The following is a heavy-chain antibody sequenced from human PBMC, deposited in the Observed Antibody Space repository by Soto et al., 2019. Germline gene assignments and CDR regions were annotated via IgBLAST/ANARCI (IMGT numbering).Heavy chain of an antibody. V-gene: IGHV1-18*01. CDR1: GYTFTSYG. Sequence: QVQLVQSGAEVKKPGASVKVSCKASGYTFTSYGISWVRQAPGQGLEWMGWISAYNGNTNYAQKLEGRGTMTTDTSTSTAYMELMSLRSDDTAVYYCARVHGLPLGLVEYNWFDPWGQGTLVTVSS. CDR3: ARVHGLPLGLVEYNWFDP. D-gene: IGHD3-10*01. CDR2: ISAYNGNT. J-gene: IGHJ5*02.